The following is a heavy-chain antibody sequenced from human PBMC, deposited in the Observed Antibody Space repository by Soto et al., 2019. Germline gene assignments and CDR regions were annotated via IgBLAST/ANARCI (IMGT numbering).Heavy chain of an antibody. CDR2: VYYSGGA. D-gene: IGHD2-21*02. Sequence: SETLSLTCTVSGGSISGYYWSWIRQPPGKGLEWIGNVYYSGGAKYNPSVKRRVSISVDTSKNQFSLNLSSVTAADTAVYYCTRDGDGRMTTNPYYYHGMDVWGPGITVTVSS. J-gene: IGHJ6*02. CDR1: GGSISGYY. CDR3: TRDGDGRMTTNPYYYHGMDV. V-gene: IGHV4-59*01.